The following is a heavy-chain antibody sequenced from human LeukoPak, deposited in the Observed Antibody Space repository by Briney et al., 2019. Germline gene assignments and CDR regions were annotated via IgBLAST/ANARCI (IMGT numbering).Heavy chain of an antibody. CDR3: ARSDGSNYYFDY. CDR1: GYSFTNYW. J-gene: IGHJ4*02. CDR2: IYPGDSDT. V-gene: IGHV5-51*01. Sequence: GESLKIPCKSSGYSFTNYWIGWVRQMPGKGLEWMGIIYPGDSDTRYSPSFQGQVTISADKSISTACLQWSSLKASDTAMFYCARSDGSNYYFDYWGQGTLVTVSS. D-gene: IGHD5-24*01.